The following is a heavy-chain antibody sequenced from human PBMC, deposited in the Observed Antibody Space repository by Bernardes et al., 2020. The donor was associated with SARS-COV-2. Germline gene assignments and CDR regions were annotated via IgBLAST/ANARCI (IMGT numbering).Heavy chain of an antibody. CDR2: IYYSGST. CDR3: AREGSSSSRFRGFDP. Sequence: SEPLSLTCTVSGGSISSYYWSWIRQPPGKGLEWIGYIYYSGSTNYNPSLKSRVTISVDTSKNQFSLKLSSVTAADTAVYYCAREGSSSSRFRGFDPWGQGTLVTVSS. V-gene: IGHV4-59*01. CDR1: GGSISSYY. D-gene: IGHD6-6*01. J-gene: IGHJ5*02.